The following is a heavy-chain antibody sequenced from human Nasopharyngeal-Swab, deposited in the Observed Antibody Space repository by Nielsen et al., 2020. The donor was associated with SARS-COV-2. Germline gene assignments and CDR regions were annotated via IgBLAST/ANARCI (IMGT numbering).Heavy chain of an antibody. D-gene: IGHD1-26*01. CDR2: MNPNSGNT. CDR1: GYNFTTYD. CDR3: ARGGVGAVGGALDY. J-gene: IGHJ4*02. Sequence: ASVQVSCKASGYNFTTYDFNWVRQATGQGLEWMGWMNPNSGNTGYAQKFQGRVTMTRNTSIRTAYMELSSLRSEDTAVYYCARGGVGAVGGALDYWGQGTQVTVSS. V-gene: IGHV1-8*01.